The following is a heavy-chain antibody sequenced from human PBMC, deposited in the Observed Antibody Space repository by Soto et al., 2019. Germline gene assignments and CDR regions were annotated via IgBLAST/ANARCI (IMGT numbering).Heavy chain of an antibody. J-gene: IGHJ4*02. Sequence: GGSLRLSCAASGFTFSSYGMHWVRQAPGKGLEWVAVIWYDGSNKYYADSVKGRFTISRDNSKNTLYLQMNSLRAEDTAVYYCARDGSGTAKDYWGQGTLVTVSS. V-gene: IGHV3-33*01. CDR3: ARDGSGTAKDY. D-gene: IGHD1-26*01. CDR1: GFTFSSYG. CDR2: IWYDGSNK.